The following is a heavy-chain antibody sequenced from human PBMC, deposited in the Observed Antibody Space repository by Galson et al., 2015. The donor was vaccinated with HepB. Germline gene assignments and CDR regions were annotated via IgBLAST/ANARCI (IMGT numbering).Heavy chain of an antibody. CDR3: TTDVYYSTYWSWLDP. CDR2: IKSKTDGETT. J-gene: IGHJ5*02. V-gene: IGHV3-15*01. Sequence: SLRLSCAASGFPFNNAWMTWVRQAPGMGLEWVGRIKSKTDGETTDYAAPVKGRLTISRVDSKNRLYLQMNSLKTEDTAVYYCTTDVYYSTYWSWLDPWGQGTLVTVSS. CDR1: GFPFNNAW. D-gene: IGHD2-8*02.